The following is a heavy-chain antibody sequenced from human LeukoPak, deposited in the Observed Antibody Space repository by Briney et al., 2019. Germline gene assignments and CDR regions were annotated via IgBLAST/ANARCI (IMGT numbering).Heavy chain of an antibody. V-gene: IGHV4-39*01. J-gene: IGHJ4*02. CDR2: IYYSGST. D-gene: IGHD3-9*01. CDR1: GGSISSSSYY. CDR3: ARHVPVAFYDILTGYPDY. Sequence: KPSETLSLTCTVSGGSISSSSYYWGWIRQPPGKGLEWIGSIYYSGSTYYNPSLKSRVTISVDTSKNQFSLKLSSVTAADTAVYYCARHVPVAFYDILTGYPDYWGQGTLVTVSS.